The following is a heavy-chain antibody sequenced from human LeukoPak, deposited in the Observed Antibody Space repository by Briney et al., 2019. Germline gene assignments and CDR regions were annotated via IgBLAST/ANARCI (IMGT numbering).Heavy chain of an antibody. V-gene: IGHV3-21*01. CDR1: GFTFSSYS. CDR2: ISSSSSYI. J-gene: IGHJ4*02. D-gene: IGHD6-6*01. CDR3: ARDGGSIAALGLY. Sequence: GGSLRLSCAASGFTFSSYSMNWVRQAPGKGLEWVSSISSSSSYIYYADSVKGRFTISRDNAKNSLYLQMNSLRAEDTAVYYCARDGGSIAALGLYCGQGTLVTVSS.